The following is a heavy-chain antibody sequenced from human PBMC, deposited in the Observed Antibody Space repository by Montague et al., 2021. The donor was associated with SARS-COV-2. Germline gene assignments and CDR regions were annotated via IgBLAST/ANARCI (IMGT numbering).Heavy chain of an antibody. Sequence: SETLSLTCTVSGDSISGFYWNWIRQPPGKGLEWIGKIYYSGITNYNPSLKSRVTISVDTSKNQFSLKLISVTAADTALYYCARGVVAAPDTSDYWGQGTLVPVPP. CDR3: ARGVVAAPDTSDY. CDR2: IYYSGIT. J-gene: IGHJ4*02. V-gene: IGHV4-59*13. CDR1: GDSISGFY. D-gene: IGHD6-13*01.